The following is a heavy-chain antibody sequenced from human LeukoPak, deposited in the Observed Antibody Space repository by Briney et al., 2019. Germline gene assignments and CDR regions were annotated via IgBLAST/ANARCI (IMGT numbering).Heavy chain of an antibody. J-gene: IGHJ5*02. D-gene: IGHD3-22*01. CDR3: ARSHGSHDSTGYYYNWFDP. CDR2: ISYDGNNE. CDR1: GFTFSNYA. Sequence: GGSLRLSCAASGFTFSNYAMHWVRQAPRKGLEWVALISYDGNNEYYADSVKGRFTISRDNSKNTLYLQMNSLRPEDTAVYYCARSHGSHDSTGYYYNWFDPWGQGTLVTVSS. V-gene: IGHV3-30-3*01.